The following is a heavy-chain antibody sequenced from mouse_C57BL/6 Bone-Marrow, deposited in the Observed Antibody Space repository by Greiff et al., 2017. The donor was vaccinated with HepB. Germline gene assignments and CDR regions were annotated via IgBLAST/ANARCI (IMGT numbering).Heavy chain of an antibody. D-gene: IGHD1-1*01. CDR3: ASTTERDYYAMDY. J-gene: IGHJ4*01. CDR1: GYTFTSYW. V-gene: IGHV1-7*01. CDR2: INPSSGYT. Sequence: QVQLKESGAELAKPGASVKLSCKASGYTFTSYWMHWVKQRPGQGLEWIGYINPSSGYTKYNQKFKDKATLTADKSSSTAYMQLSSLTYEDSAVYYCASTTERDYYAMDYWGQGTSVTVSS.